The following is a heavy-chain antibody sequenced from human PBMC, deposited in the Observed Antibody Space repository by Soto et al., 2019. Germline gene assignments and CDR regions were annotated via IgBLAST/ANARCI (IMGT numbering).Heavy chain of an antibody. D-gene: IGHD6-6*01. CDR2: IYYSGST. CDR3: ASTGYSSSGLHLDY. V-gene: IGHV4-39*01. Sequence: QLQESGPGLVKPSETLSLTCTVSGGSISSSSYYWGWIRQPPGKGLEWIGSIYYSGSTYYNPSLKSRVTISVDTSKNQFSLKLSSVTAADTAVYYCASTGYSSSGLHLDYWGQGTLVTVSS. J-gene: IGHJ4*02. CDR1: GGSISSSSYY.